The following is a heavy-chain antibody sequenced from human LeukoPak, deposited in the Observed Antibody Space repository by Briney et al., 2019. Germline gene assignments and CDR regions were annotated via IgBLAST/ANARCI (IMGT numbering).Heavy chain of an antibody. CDR1: GFTFSSYA. J-gene: IGHJ4*02. Sequence: GGSLRLSCLASGFTFSSYAMHWVRQAPGKGLEYVSGISSNGGDTYYADSVKGRFTISRDNSKNTLYLQMSSLRAEDTAMYYCVKLSSRVSQTIDYWGQGTLVTVSS. V-gene: IGHV3-64D*09. CDR2: ISSNGGDT. CDR3: VKLSSRVSQTIDY. D-gene: IGHD6-13*01.